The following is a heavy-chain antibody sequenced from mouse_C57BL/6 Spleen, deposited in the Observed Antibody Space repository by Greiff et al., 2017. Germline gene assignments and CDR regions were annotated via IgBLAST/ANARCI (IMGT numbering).Heavy chain of an antibody. CDR1: GFTFSDYY. CDR2: INYDGSST. V-gene: IGHV5-16*01. CDR3: ARATVEYFDV. J-gene: IGHJ1*03. Sequence: EVMLVESEGGLVQPGSSMKLSCTASGFTFSDYYMAWVRQVPEKGLEWVANINYDGSSTYYLDSLKSRFIISRENAKNILYLQMSSLKSEDTATYYCARATVEYFDVWGTGTTVTVSS. D-gene: IGHD1-1*01.